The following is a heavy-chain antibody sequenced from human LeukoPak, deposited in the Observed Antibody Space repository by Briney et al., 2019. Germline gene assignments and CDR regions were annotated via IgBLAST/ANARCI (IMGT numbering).Heavy chain of an antibody. CDR3: ARLREIPVFGVVTKSTSYFDY. CDR1: GFTFSGYG. D-gene: IGHD3-3*01. Sequence: GGSLRLSCAASGFTFSGYGIHWVRQAPGKGLEWVAFIRYDGSNKYYADSVKGRFTISRDYSKNTLYLQMNSLRAEDTAVYYCARLREIPVFGVVTKSTSYFDYWGQGTLVTVSS. CDR2: IRYDGSNK. V-gene: IGHV3-30*02. J-gene: IGHJ4*02.